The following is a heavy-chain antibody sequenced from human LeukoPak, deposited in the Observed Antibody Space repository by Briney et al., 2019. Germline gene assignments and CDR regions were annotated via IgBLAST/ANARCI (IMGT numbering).Heavy chain of an antibody. D-gene: IGHD3-9*01. CDR3: ARNRAYYDILTGYQDFDY. CDR1: GYTFTGYY. Sequence: ASVKVSCKASGYTFTGYYMHWVRRAPGQGLEWMGWINPNSGGTNYAQKFQGRVTMTRDTSISTAYMELSRLRSDDTAVYYCARNRAYYDILTGYQDFDYWGQGTLVTVSS. J-gene: IGHJ4*02. CDR2: INPNSGGT. V-gene: IGHV1-2*02.